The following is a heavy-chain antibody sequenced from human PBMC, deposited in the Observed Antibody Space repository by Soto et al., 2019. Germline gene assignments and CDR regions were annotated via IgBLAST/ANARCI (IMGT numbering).Heavy chain of an antibody. Sequence: GGSLRLSCAASGFTFSSYGMHWVRQAPGKGLEWVAVISYDGSNKYYADSVKGRFTISRDNSKNTLYLQMNSLRAEDTAVYYCAKAIGYSGYDLDYYYGVDVWGQGTTVTVSS. CDR2: ISYDGSNK. CDR3: AKAIGYSGYDLDYYYGVDV. J-gene: IGHJ6*02. D-gene: IGHD5-12*01. CDR1: GFTFSSYG. V-gene: IGHV3-30*18.